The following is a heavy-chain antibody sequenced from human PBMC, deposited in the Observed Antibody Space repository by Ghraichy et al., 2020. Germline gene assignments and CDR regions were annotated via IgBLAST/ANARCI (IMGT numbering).Heavy chain of an antibody. J-gene: IGHJ3*02. V-gene: IGHV3-21*01. CDR2: ISSSSSYI. CDR1: GFTFSSYS. CDR3: ARVRGGRYCGGDCYPLGDAFDI. D-gene: IGHD2-21*02. Sequence: GGSPRLSCAASGFTFSSYSMNWVRQAPGKGLEWVSSISSSSSYIYYADSVKGRFTISRDNAKNSLYLQMNSLRAEDTAVYYCARVRGGRYCGGDCYPLGDAFDIWGQGTMVTVSS.